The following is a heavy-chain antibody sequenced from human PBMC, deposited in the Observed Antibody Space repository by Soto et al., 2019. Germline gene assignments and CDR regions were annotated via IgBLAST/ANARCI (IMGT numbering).Heavy chain of an antibody. D-gene: IGHD1-1*01. CDR1: GFTVSSNY. CDR3: ARDSRRGTGASNWFDP. V-gene: IGHV3-66*01. Sequence: EVQLVESGGGLVQPGGSLRLSCAASGFTVSSNYMSWVRQAPGKGLEWVSVIYSGGSTYYADSVKGRFTISRDNSKNTLYLQMNGLRAEHTAVYYCARDSRRGTGASNWFDPWGQGTLVTVSS. CDR2: IYSGGST. J-gene: IGHJ5*02.